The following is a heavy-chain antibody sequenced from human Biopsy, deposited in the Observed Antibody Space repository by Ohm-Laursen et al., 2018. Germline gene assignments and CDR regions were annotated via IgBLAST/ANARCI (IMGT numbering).Heavy chain of an antibody. CDR2: IRPLNGDT. D-gene: IGHD3-16*02. V-gene: IGHV1-18*01. Sequence: SVKVSCKTSGYNFISYSINWVRQAPGQGLEWKGWIRPLNGDTKYGQKFQDRVTMTTDTSTSTVYMELTSLRSDDTAVYYCARGEVTFGELIVSLDSWGQGTLVTVSS. CDR1: GYNFISYS. CDR3: ARGEVTFGELIVSLDS. J-gene: IGHJ4*02.